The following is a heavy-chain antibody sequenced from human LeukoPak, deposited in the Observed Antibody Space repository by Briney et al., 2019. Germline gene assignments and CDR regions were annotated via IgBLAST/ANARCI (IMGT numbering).Heavy chain of an antibody. CDR1: GFTFSSHA. Sequence: PGGSLRLSCAASGFTFSSHALHWVRQAPGKGLEWVAVISSDGSYKYYADSVKGRFTISRDNAKNSLYLQMNSLRAEDTAVYYCARGVDYGDYMDYWGQGTLVTVSS. V-gene: IGHV3-30*04. CDR2: ISSDGSYK. D-gene: IGHD4-17*01. J-gene: IGHJ4*02. CDR3: ARGVDYGDYMDY.